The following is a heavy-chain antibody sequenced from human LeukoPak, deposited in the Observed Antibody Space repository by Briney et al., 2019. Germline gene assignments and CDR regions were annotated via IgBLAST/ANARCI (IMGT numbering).Heavy chain of an antibody. Sequence: PGGSLRLSCAASGFTFSSYAMHWVRQAPGKGLEWVAVISYDGSNKYYADSVKGRLTISRDNSKNTLYLQMNSLRAEDTAVYYCARGEGTGKGLRFWGQGTLVTVSS. CDR2: ISYDGSNK. J-gene: IGHJ4*02. D-gene: IGHD3-10*01. CDR3: ARGEGTGKGLRF. V-gene: IGHV3-30-3*01. CDR1: GFTFSSYA.